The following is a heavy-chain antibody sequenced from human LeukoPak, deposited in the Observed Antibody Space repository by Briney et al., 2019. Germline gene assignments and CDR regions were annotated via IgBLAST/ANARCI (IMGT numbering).Heavy chain of an antibody. V-gene: IGHV3-64D*06. J-gene: IGHJ5*02. CDR2: ITSDGGSI. D-gene: IGHD3-22*01. CDR1: RFTFSNFN. CDR3: VRNAFSGFFA. Sequence: GGSLRLSCSASRFTFSNFNMHWVRQAPGKGLQFVSGITSDGGSIDYADSVRGRFTISRDNSKNTLYLQMNSLRVEDTAMYYCVRNAFSGFFAWGQGTLVTVSS.